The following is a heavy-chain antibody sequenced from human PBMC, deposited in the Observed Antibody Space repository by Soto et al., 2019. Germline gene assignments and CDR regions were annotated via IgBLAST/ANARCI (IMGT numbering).Heavy chain of an antibody. Sequence: EVQLVESGGGLVQPGRSLRLSCVASGFTFDDYAMHWVRQAPGKGLEWVSGITWSGGTRDYADSVKGRFTISRDNAKNSVYLRMGGLRVEDTALYYCIRGRQGWVQLWGRGTLVTVSS. CDR2: ITWSGGTR. D-gene: IGHD6-19*01. V-gene: IGHV3-9*01. CDR3: IRGRQGWVQL. J-gene: IGHJ1*01. CDR1: GFTFDDYA.